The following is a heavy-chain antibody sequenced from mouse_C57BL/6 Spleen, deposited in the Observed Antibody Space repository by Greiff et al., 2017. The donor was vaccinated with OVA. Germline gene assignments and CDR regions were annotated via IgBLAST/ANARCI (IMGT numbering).Heavy chain of an antibody. CDR1: GFTFSNYW. Sequence: EVMLVESGGGLVQPGGSMKLSCVASGFTFSNYWMNWVRQSPEKGLEWVAQIRLKSDNYATHYAESVKGRFTISRDDSKSSVYLQMNNLRAEDTGIYYCPSHWDEAMDYWGQGTSVTVSS. V-gene: IGHV6-3*01. CDR2: IRLKSDNYAT. D-gene: IGHD4-1*01. J-gene: IGHJ4*01. CDR3: PSHWDEAMDY.